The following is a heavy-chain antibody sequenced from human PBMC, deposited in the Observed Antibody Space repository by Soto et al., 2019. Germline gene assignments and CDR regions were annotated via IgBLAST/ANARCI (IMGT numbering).Heavy chain of an antibody. Sequence: QVQLVQSGAEVKKPGASVKVSCKASGYTFTSYGISWVRQAPGQGLEWMGWISAYNGNTNYAQKLQGRVTMTTDTSASTTSMTLNNLRCGDTAVDYCARERADGGDSDPDYWGQGTLVTVSS. D-gene: IGHD4-17*01. J-gene: IGHJ4*02. V-gene: IGHV1-18*01. CDR2: ISAYNGNT. CDR3: ARERADGGDSDPDY. CDR1: GYTFTSYG.